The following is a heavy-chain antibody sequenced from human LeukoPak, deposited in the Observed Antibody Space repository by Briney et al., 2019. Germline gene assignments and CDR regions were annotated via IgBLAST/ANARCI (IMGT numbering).Heavy chain of an antibody. V-gene: IGHV4-38-2*02. D-gene: IGHD6-13*01. Sequence: SETLSLTCTVSGYSISSGYYWVWIRQSPGKGLEWIGTIYHSGSTYYNPSLKSRVTISVDTSKNQFSLKLSSVTAADTAVYYCARDASIAAAGTDWGQGTLVTVSS. CDR1: GYSISSGYY. CDR2: IYHSGST. CDR3: ARDASIAAAGTD. J-gene: IGHJ4*02.